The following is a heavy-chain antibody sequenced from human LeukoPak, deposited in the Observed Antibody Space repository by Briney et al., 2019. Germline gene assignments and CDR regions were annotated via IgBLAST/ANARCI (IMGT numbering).Heavy chain of an antibody. CDR2: IADDGRDK. D-gene: IGHD6-13*01. J-gene: IGHJ4*02. Sequence: GGPLRLSCAASGFTFNTYPMHWVRQAPGKGLEWVAVIADDGRDKHYADSAKGRFTISRDNSKTTLCLQMNSLRSEDTAVYYCARDHQIAAAIYYFDYWGQGTLLTVSS. CDR1: GFTFNTYP. V-gene: IGHV3-30*01. CDR3: ARDHQIAAAIYYFDY.